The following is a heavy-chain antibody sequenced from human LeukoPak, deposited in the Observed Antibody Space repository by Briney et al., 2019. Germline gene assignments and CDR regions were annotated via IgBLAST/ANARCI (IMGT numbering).Heavy chain of an antibody. D-gene: IGHD1-26*01. J-gene: IGHJ4*02. V-gene: IGHV3-30*02. CDR1: GFTFTRSA. CDR3: AKRWDSTWSYFDL. Sequence: GGSLRLSCVASGFTFTRSAMHWVRQAPGKGLEWVAFIQYDGDIKYYADSVKGRFTISRDDSQNTLYLQMNSLTVEDTAVYYCAKRWDSTWSYFDLWGQGTLVTVSS. CDR2: IQYDGDIK.